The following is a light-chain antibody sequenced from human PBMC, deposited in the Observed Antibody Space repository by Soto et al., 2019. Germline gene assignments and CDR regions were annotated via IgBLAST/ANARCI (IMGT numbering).Light chain of an antibody. CDR3: HHYGRSPWS. CDR2: GAS. Sequence: EIVLTQSPGTLSLSPGERATLSCRARQSISSSYLAWSQQKPGQAPRLLIFGASSRPTGIPDRFSGSGSGTDFTLTISRLEPEDFALYYCHHYGRSPWSFGQGTKVEIK. J-gene: IGKJ1*01. CDR1: QSISSSY. V-gene: IGKV3-20*01.